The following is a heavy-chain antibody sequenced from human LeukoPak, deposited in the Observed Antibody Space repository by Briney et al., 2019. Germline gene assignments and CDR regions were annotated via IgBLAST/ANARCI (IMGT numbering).Heavy chain of an antibody. CDR2: IYYSGST. CDR1: GGSISSGGYY. D-gene: IGHD4-17*01. J-gene: IGHJ2*01. V-gene: IGHV4-31*03. Sequence: SETLSLTRTVSGGSISSGGYYWSWIRQHPGKGLEWIGYIYYSGSTYYNPSLKSRDTISKDTSKNQFSLKITSVTAADTAGYYCSRALSSATRYFDLWGRGTLVTVSS. CDR3: SRALSSATRYFDL.